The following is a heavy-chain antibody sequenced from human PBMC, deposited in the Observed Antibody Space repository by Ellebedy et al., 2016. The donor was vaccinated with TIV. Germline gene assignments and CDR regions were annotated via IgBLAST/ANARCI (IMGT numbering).Heavy chain of an antibody. CDR3: ARVSAQWLVPDQ. V-gene: IGHV4-4*02. CDR1: GGSITRSNW. Sequence: SETLSLTXAVSGGSITRSNWWPWVRQPPGKGLEWIGEIFYTGRTNYNPSLKSRVTISIVKSINQFSLKLSSVTAADTAMYYCARVSAQWLVPDQWGQGTLVIVSS. CDR2: IFYTGRT. J-gene: IGHJ4*02. D-gene: IGHD6-19*01.